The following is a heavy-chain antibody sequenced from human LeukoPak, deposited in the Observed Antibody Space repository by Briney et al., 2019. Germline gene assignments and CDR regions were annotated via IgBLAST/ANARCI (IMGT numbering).Heavy chain of an antibody. D-gene: IGHD2-21*02. V-gene: IGHV3-49*03. Sequence: GGSLRLSCTTSGFTFGDFSMSWFRLAPGKGLEWLTFIRSNNYGGTTEYAASVRGRFIMSRDDSKRVAFLQMNSLKTEDTAVYYCARVDCGRDCSLFDLWGRGTLVTVSS. CDR3: ARVDCGRDCSLFDL. J-gene: IGHJ5*02. CDR1: GFTFGDFS. CDR2: IRSNNYGGTT.